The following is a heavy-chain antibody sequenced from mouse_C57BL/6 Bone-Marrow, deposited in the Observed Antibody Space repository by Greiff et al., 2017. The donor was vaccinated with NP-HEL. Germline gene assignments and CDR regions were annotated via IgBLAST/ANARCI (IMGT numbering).Heavy chain of an antibody. CDR2: IRSKSNNYAT. CDR1: GFSFNTYA. D-gene: IGHD2-3*01. J-gene: IGHJ4*01. CDR3: VRYGYYPDYYAMDY. Sequence: EVQLVESGGGLVQPKGSLKLSCAASGFSFNTYAMNWVRQAPGTGLEWVARIRSKSNNYATYYADSVKDRFTISRDDSESMLYLQMNNLKTEDTAMYYCVRYGYYPDYYAMDYWGQGTSVTVSS. V-gene: IGHV10-1*01.